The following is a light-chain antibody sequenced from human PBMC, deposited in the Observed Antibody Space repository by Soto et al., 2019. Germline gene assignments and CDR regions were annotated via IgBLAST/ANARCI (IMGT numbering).Light chain of an antibody. CDR3: QQSYSTPPVT. V-gene: IGKV1-39*01. J-gene: IGKJ3*01. CDR2: SAS. Sequence: DIQMTQSPSSLSASVGDTVTVTCRASQSISIYLNWFQQRPGRAPKLIIYSASSLQSGVPSRFSGSGSWTDFTLTISSLQPEDSATYYCQQSYSTPPVTFGPGTKVDI. CDR1: QSISIY.